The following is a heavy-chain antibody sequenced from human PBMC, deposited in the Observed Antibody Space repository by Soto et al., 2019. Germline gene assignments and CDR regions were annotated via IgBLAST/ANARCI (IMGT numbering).Heavy chain of an antibody. CDR3: ARLKITYYYGSGSPNPYYYMDV. V-gene: IGHV4-39*01. Sequence: SETLSLTCTVSGGSISSSSYYWGWIRQPPGKGLEWIGSIYYSGSTYYNPSLKSRVTISVDTSKNQFSLKLSSVTAADTAVYYCARLKITYYYGSGSPNPYYYMDVWGKGTTVTVSS. D-gene: IGHD3-10*01. J-gene: IGHJ6*03. CDR1: GGSISSSSYY. CDR2: IYYSGST.